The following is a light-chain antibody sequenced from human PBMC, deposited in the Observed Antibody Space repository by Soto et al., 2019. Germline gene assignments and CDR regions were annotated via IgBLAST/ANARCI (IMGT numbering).Light chain of an antibody. CDR3: QQSYRTPHT. V-gene: IGKV1-39*01. Sequence: DIQMTQSPSSLSASVGDRVTITCRASQSISTYLNWYQQKPGKAPKLLIYGTSSLQSGVPSRFSGSGSGTDFTLTISSLQPEDFAAFYCQQSYRTPHTFGQGTKLEIK. CDR1: QSISTY. J-gene: IGKJ2*01. CDR2: GTS.